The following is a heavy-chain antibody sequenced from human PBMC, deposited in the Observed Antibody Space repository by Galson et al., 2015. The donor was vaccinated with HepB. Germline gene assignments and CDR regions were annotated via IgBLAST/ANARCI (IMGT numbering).Heavy chain of an antibody. Sequence: ETLSLTCTVYGGSLSGFYWSWIRQSPGKGLEWIGEINPSGTTNYSPSLKGRVNISPDTSKSQFSLNLSSVTAADTAVYYCARGRQGGAAIWGQGTLVTVSS. CDR2: INPSGTT. CDR1: GGSLSGFY. V-gene: IGHV4-34*01. J-gene: IGHJ4*02. CDR3: ARGRQGGAAI. D-gene: IGHD2-2*01.